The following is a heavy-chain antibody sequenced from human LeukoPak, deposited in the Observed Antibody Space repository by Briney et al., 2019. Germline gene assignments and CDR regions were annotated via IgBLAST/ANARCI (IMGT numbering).Heavy chain of an antibody. J-gene: IGHJ4*02. Sequence: GGSLRLSCAASGFTFSSYSMNWVRQAPGKGLEWVSVIYSGGSTYYADSVKGRFTISRDNAKNSLYLQLSSLRAEETAVYFCARDHTNDSYYFDSWGLGILVTVSS. CDR2: IYSGGST. V-gene: IGHV3-66*01. CDR3: ARDHTNDSYYFDS. D-gene: IGHD1-1*01. CDR1: GFTFSSYS.